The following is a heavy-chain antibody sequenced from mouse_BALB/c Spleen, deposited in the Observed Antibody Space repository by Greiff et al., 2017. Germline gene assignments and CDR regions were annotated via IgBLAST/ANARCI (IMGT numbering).Heavy chain of an antibody. Sequence: VQLKESGPGLVKPSQSLSLTCTVTGYSITSDYAWNWIRQFPGNKLEWMGYISYSGSTSYNPSLKSRISITRDTSKNQFFLQLNSVTTEDTATYYCARGGLYYGYGYFDYWGQGTTLTVSS. CDR2: ISYSGST. D-gene: IGHD1-2*01. J-gene: IGHJ2*01. V-gene: IGHV3-2*02. CDR1: GYSITSDYA. CDR3: ARGGLYYGYGYFDY.